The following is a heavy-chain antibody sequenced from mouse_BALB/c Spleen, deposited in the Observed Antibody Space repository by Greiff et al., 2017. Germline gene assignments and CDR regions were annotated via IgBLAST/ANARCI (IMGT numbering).Heavy chain of an antibody. J-gene: IGHJ1*01. CDR3: ARDPHYYGNYVRYFDV. CDR2: IRNKANGYTT. Sequence: EVNLVESGGGLVQPGGSLRLSCATSGFTFTDYYMSWVRQPPGKALEWLGFIRNKANGYTTEYSASVKGRFTISRDNSQSILYLQMNTLRAEDSATYYCARDPHYYGNYVRYFDVWGAGTTVTVSS. D-gene: IGHD2-1*01. V-gene: IGHV7-3*02. CDR1: GFTFTDYY.